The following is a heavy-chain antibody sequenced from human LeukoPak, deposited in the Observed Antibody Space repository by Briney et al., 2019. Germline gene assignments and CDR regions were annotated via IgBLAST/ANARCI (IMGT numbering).Heavy chain of an antibody. CDR3: ASQSTGWYVGYFDY. J-gene: IGHJ4*02. Sequence: ASVKVSCKASGYTFTAYYIHWVRQAPGQGLEWMGWINPNSGGTNYAQKFQGRVTVTRDTSISTACMELSRLRSDDTAVYYCASQSTGWYVGYFDYWGQGTLVTVSS. CDR1: GYTFTAYY. D-gene: IGHD6-19*01. CDR2: INPNSGGT. V-gene: IGHV1-2*02.